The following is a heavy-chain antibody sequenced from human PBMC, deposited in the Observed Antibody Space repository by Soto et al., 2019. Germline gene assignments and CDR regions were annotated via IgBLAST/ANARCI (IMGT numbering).Heavy chain of an antibody. V-gene: IGHV3-30*18. CDR1: GFTFSSYS. J-gene: IGHJ4*02. D-gene: IGHD3-10*01. CDR3: AKDLGSGSSYDY. CDR2: ISYDGSNK. Sequence: VQLVESGGGLVKPGGSLRLSCAASGFTFSSYSMNWVRQAPGKGLEWVAVISYDGSNKYYADSVKGRFTISRDNSKNTLYLQMNSLRAEDTAVYYCAKDLGSGSSYDYWGQGTLVTVSS.